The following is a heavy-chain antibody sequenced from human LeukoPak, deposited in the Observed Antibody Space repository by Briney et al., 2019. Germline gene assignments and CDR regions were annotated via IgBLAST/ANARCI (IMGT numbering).Heavy chain of an antibody. CDR2: ISSISTYI. V-gene: IGHV3-21*01. Sequence: KPGGSLRLSCAASGFTFSSYSMNWVRQAPGKGLEWVSSISSISTYIYYADSVKGRFTISRDNAKDSLYLQMNGLRADDTAVYYCASGRGRRMDVWGQGTTVTVSS. CDR1: GFTFSSYS. CDR3: ASGRGRRMDV. J-gene: IGHJ6*02. D-gene: IGHD1-1*01.